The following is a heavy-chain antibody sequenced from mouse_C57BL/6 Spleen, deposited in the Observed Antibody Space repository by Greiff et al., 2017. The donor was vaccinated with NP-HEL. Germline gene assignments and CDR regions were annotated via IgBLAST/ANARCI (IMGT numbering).Heavy chain of an antibody. V-gene: IGHV5-6*01. CDR2: ISSGGSYT. CDR3: ARRGGDWYFDV. J-gene: IGHJ1*03. Sequence: DVQLVESGGDLVKPGGSLKLSCAASGFTFSSYGMSWVRQTPDKRLEWVATISSGGSYTYYPDSMKGRFTISRDNAKNTLYLQMSSLKSEDTAMYYCARRGGDWYFDVWGTGTTVTVSS. CDR1: GFTFSSYG.